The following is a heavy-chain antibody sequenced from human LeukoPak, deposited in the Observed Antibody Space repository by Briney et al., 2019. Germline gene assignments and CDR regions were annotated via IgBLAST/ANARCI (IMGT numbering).Heavy chain of an antibody. CDR2: IYPAESNI. CDR3: ARPLLRGRVNRYDD. Sequence: GESLRISCKGSGYSFLGYWIVWVRQMPGKGLEWMGMIYPAESNIRYSPSFQGQVTISADKSTSTAYLQWSSLKASDTAMYYCARPLLRGRVNRYDDWGQGTLVTVSS. D-gene: IGHD3-10*01. V-gene: IGHV5-51*01. J-gene: IGHJ4*02. CDR1: GYSFLGYW.